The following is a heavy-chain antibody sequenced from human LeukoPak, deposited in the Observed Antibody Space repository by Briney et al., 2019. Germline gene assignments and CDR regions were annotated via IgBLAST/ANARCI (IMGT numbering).Heavy chain of an antibody. CDR2: MNSGGTL. Sequence: GGSLRLSCAASGFSVSSDLMGWVRQTPGKGLEWVSVMNSGGTLYYTDTVKGRFTISRDTSKNTLYLQMNSLTPEDTAQYYCARHRDYWGLGTLVTVSS. CDR1: GFSVSSDL. J-gene: IGHJ4*02. V-gene: IGHV3-66*02. CDR3: ARHRDY.